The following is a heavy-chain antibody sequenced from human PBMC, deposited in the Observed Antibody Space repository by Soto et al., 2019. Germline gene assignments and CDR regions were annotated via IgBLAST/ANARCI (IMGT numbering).Heavy chain of an antibody. D-gene: IGHD6-13*01. CDR1: GFAFSSYG. V-gene: IGHV3-23*01. Sequence: EVQLLESGGGLVQPGGSLRLSCAASGFAFSSYGMSWVRQAPGKGLEWVSGISGSGANTYYAASVKGRFTISRDNSEHTLFLQMNSLRDKDTAVYLCAKVSSSGWYDAFDVWGQGTLVTVSS. CDR3: AKVSSSGWYDAFDV. J-gene: IGHJ3*01. CDR2: ISGSGANT.